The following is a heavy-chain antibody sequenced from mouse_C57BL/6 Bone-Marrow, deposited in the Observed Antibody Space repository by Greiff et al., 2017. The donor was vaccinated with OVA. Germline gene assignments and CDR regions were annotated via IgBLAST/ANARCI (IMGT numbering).Heavy chain of an antibody. Sequence: VQLKESGPELVKPGASVKISCKASGYSFTDYNMNWVKQSNGKSLERIGVINPNYGTTSYNQKFKGKATLTVDQSSSTAYMQLNSLTSEDSAVYYCASYYYGSIWFAYWGQGTLVTVSA. V-gene: IGHV1-39*01. CDR3: ASYYYGSIWFAY. CDR1: GYSFTDYN. CDR2: INPNYGTT. D-gene: IGHD1-1*01. J-gene: IGHJ3*01.